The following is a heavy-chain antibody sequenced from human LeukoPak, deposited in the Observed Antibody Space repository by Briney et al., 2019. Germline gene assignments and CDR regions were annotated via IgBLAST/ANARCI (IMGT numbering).Heavy chain of an antibody. V-gene: IGHV4-59*01. CDR2: IYYSGST. CDR3: TRALEYSSYDY. D-gene: IGHD6-6*01. CDR1: GGSISSYY. J-gene: IGHJ4*02. Sequence: SETLSLTCTVSGGSISSYYWSWIRQPPGKGLEWIGYIYYSGSTNYNPSLKSRVTISVDTSKNQFSLKLSSVTAADTAVYYCTRALEYSSYDYWGQGTLVTVSP.